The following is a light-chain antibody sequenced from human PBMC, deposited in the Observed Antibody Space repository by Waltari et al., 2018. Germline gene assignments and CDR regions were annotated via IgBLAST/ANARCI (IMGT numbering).Light chain of an antibody. CDR2: WAS. CDR3: QQYYNTPLT. Sequence: DIVMIQSPESLAVSLGESATISCKNSESVLYSSNNKNHLAWYQQKPGQPPRLLLYWASTRESGVPDRFIGSGSETDFTLTVTSLQAEDVAVYYCQQYYNTPLTFGGGTKVEVK. V-gene: IGKV4-1*01. CDR1: ESVLYSSNNKNH. J-gene: IGKJ4*01.